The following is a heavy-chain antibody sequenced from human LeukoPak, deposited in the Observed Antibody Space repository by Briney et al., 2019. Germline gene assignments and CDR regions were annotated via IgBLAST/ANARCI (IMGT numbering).Heavy chain of an antibody. Sequence: PGGSLRLSCEASGFTFSNVWMHWVRQAPGKGLAWVSYILSDGSMTNYADNVKGRFTVSRDNAKNTVYLQMNSLRVEDTAVYYCATDGSYALGGCGQGTLVTVSS. CDR3: ATDGSYALGG. CDR1: GFTFSNVW. V-gene: IGHV3-74*01. J-gene: IGHJ4*02. D-gene: IGHD3-16*01. CDR2: ILSDGSMT.